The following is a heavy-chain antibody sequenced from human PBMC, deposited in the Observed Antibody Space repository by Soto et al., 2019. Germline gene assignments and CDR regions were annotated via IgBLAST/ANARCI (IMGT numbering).Heavy chain of an antibody. CDR2: IIPVFGRA. CDR3: AREGSGYNF. J-gene: IGHJ4*02. Sequence: SVKVSCKASGGTFSNFGISWVRQAPGQGLEWMGGIIPVFGRANYAQRFRGRLTITADESTSTGYMELTSLRSDDTAVYYCAREGSGYNFWGQGTQVTVSS. CDR1: GGTFSNFG. V-gene: IGHV1-69*13. D-gene: IGHD5-12*01.